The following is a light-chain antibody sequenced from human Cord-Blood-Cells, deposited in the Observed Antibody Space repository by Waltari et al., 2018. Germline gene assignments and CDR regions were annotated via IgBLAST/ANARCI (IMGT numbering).Light chain of an antibody. V-gene: IGLV2-23*01. CDR3: CSYAGSSSLYV. Sequence: QSALTQPASVSGSPGPSITLSCTGTSSDVGSYNLVSWYPQHPGKAPKLMIYEGSKRPSGVSNRFSGSKSGNTASLTISGLQAEDEADYYCCSYAGSSSLYVFGTGTKVTVL. CDR1: SSDVGSYNL. CDR2: EGS. J-gene: IGLJ1*01.